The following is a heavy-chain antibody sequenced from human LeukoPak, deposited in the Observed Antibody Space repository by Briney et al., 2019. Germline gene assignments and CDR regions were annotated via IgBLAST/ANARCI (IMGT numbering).Heavy chain of an antibody. V-gene: IGHV1-69*01. D-gene: IGHD2-2*01. CDR2: IIPIFGTA. CDR3: ARDLVVPAAMGTHDAFDI. CDR1: GGTFSSYA. Sequence: SVKVSCKASGGTFSSYAISWVRRAPGQGLEWMGGIIPIFGTANYAQKFQGRVTITADESTSTAYMELSSLRSEDTAVYYCARDLVVPAAMGTHDAFDIWGQGTMVTVSS. J-gene: IGHJ3*02.